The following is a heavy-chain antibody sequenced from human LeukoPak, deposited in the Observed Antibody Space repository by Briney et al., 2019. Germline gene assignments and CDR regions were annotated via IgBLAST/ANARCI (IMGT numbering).Heavy chain of an antibody. V-gene: IGHV3-21*01. CDR3: ARDRGSSWSLINYYYGMDV. D-gene: IGHD6-13*01. J-gene: IGHJ6*02. CDR2: ISSSSSYI. CDR1: GFTFSSYS. Sequence: GGSLRLSCAAFGFTFSSYSMNWVRQAPGKGLEWVSSISSSSSYIYYADSVKGRFTISRDNAKNSLYLQMNSLRAEDTAVYYCARDRGSSWSLINYYYGMDVWGQGTTVTVSS.